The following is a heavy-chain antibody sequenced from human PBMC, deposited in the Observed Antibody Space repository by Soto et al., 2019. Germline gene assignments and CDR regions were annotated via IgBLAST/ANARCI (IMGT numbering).Heavy chain of an antibody. CDR2: ISDHNGNT. CDR3: ARGRYGDY. D-gene: IGHD1-1*01. J-gene: IGHJ4*02. V-gene: IGHV1-18*01. Sequence: QGQLVQTGAEVKKPGASVKDSCKGYGYTFSSYGITWVRQDPGQGREWRGWISDHNGNTDYAQKLQSRVTVTIDTSTSTAYMEQRRPKSDGPALYYCARGRYGDYWSQCSAFTVTS. CDR1: GYTFSSYG.